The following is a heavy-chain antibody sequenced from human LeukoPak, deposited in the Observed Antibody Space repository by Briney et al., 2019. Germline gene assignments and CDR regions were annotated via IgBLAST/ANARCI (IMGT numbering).Heavy chain of an antibody. D-gene: IGHD2-2*01. Sequence: GGSLRLSCAASGFTFSSYAMSWVRQAPGKGLEWVSAISGSGGSTYYADSVKGRFTISRDNSKNTLYLQMNSLRAEDTAVYYCAKDERYCSITSCKLSEFDYWGQGTLVTVSS. V-gene: IGHV3-23*01. J-gene: IGHJ4*02. CDR1: GFTFSSYA. CDR3: AKDERYCSITSCKLSEFDY. CDR2: ISGSGGST.